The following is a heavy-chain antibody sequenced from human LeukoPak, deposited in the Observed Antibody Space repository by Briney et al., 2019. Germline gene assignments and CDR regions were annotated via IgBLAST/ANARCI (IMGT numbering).Heavy chain of an antibody. CDR1: GFTVSSNY. CDR3: ARAGRAAIFDY. Sequence: GGSLRLSCAASGFTVSSNYMSWVRQAPGKGLEWVSYISSSGSTIYYADSVKGRFTISRDNAKNSLYLQMNSLRAEDTAVYYCARAGRAAIFDYWGQGTLVTASS. D-gene: IGHD3-10*01. V-gene: IGHV3-11*04. J-gene: IGHJ4*02. CDR2: ISSSGSTI.